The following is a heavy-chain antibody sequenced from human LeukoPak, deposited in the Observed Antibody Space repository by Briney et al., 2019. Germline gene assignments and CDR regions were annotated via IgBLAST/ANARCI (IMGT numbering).Heavy chain of an antibody. D-gene: IGHD6-13*01. V-gene: IGHV4-4*09. Sequence: SETLSLTCTVSGGSISSYCWSWIRQPPGKGLEWIGYIYTSGSTNYNPSIKRRVTISVDTSNNQFSLKLSSVTAADTAVYYCARRMAAGMTYYYYYYMDVWGKGTTVTVSS. CDR1: GGSISSYC. CDR2: IYTSGST. CDR3: ARRMAAGMTYYYYYYMDV. J-gene: IGHJ6*03.